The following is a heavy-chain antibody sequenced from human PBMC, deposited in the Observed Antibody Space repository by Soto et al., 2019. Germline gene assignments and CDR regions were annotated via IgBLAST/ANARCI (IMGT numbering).Heavy chain of an antibody. Sequence: EVQLVESGGGLVQPGGSLRLSCAASGFIFSSYTMNWVRQAPGKGLEWISFIQTFRSATDYADSVRGRFTISRDNAKNSLFLQMNSLRDEDTAVYYCVRQHLCAFDNWGQGTLVSVSS. CDR3: VRQHLCAFDN. J-gene: IGHJ4*02. V-gene: IGHV3-48*02. CDR2: IQTFRSAT. D-gene: IGHD2-2*01. CDR1: GFIFSSYT.